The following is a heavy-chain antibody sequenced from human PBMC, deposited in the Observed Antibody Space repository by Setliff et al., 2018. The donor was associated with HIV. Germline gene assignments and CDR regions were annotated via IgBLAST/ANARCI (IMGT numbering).Heavy chain of an antibody. CDR1: GGSVSTSSYS. CDR2: IYHTGKT. V-gene: IGHV4-39*01. D-gene: IGHD2-15*01. J-gene: IGHJ3*02. Sequence: KTSETLSLTCTVSGGSVSTSSYSWGWIRQPPEKGLEWIGTIYHTGKTYYNSSLNSRVTIAVDTCKDQFSLNLSTVTAADTAVYYCGRVAGYCAPSRCYGYNAFDIWGPGTRVPSPQ. CDR3: GRVAGYCAPSRCYGYNAFDI.